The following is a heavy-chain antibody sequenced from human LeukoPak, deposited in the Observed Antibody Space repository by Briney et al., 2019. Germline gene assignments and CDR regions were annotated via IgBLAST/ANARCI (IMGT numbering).Heavy chain of an antibody. CDR2: INHSGST. CDR1: GGSFSGYY. J-gene: IGHJ3*02. V-gene: IGHV4-34*01. Sequence: SETLSLTCAVYGGSFSGYYWSWIRQPPGKGLEWIGEINHSGSTNYNPSLKSRVTISVDTSKNQFSLELSSVTAADTAVYYCARFSSRRITMIVEKADAFDIWGQGTMVTVSS. CDR3: ARFSSRRITMIVEKADAFDI. D-gene: IGHD3-22*01.